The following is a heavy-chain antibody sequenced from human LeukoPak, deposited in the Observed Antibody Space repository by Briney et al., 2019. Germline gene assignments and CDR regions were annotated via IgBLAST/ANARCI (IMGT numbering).Heavy chain of an antibody. J-gene: IGHJ5*02. CDR2: IHTSGST. CDR1: GCSISSYY. V-gene: IGHV4-4*07. CDR3: AREYRARHSSSHNWFDP. D-gene: IGHD6-13*01. Sequence: SETLSLTCTVSGCSISSYYWSWIRQPAGKGLEWIGRIHTSGSTNYNPSLKSRVTMSVDTSKNQFSLKLSSVTAADTAVYYCAREYRARHSSSHNWFDPWGQGTLVTVSS.